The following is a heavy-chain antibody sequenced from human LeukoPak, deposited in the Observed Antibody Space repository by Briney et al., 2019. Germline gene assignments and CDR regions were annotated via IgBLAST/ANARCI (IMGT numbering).Heavy chain of an antibody. V-gene: IGHV3-30*02. J-gene: IGHJ3*02. CDR1: GFTFSSYG. CDR3: AKVADYGDSRGGFDI. CDR2: IRYDGSNK. Sequence: GGSLRLSCAASGFTFSSYGMHWVRQAPGKGLEWVAFIRYDGSNKYYADSVKGRFTISRDNSKNTLYLQMNSLRAEDTAVYYCAKVADYGDSRGGFDIWGRGTMVTVSS. D-gene: IGHD4-17*01.